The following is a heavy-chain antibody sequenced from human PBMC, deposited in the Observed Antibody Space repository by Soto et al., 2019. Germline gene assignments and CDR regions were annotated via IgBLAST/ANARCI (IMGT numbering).Heavy chain of an antibody. D-gene: IGHD5-12*01. J-gene: IGHJ4*02. CDR2: INPSGGST. CDR1: GYTFTSYY. V-gene: IGHV1-46*03. Sequence: ASVKVSCKASGYTFTSYYMHWVRQAPGQGLEWMGIINPSGGSTSYAQKFQGRVNMTRETSTSTVYMELSSLRSEDTAVYYCAREWGGYSGYEDALPLNYWGQGTLVTVSS. CDR3: AREWGGYSGYEDALPLNY.